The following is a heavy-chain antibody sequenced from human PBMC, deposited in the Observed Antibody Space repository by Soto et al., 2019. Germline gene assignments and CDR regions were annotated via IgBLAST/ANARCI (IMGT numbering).Heavy chain of an antibody. Sequence: QVQLQESGPRLVKPSETVSPTCTVSGGSVSSDTHYWSWIRLPPGKRLEWIGFIYSSGSTNYNPSLKSRVTMSVDTSKNQFSLKLRSVIVADTAVYHCARFVRSCSGTTCYTRADVWGQGTTVSVSS. D-gene: IGHD2-2*02. V-gene: IGHV4-61*01. CDR3: ARFVRSCSGTTCYTRADV. CDR2: IYSSGST. CDR1: GGSVSSDTHY. J-gene: IGHJ6*02.